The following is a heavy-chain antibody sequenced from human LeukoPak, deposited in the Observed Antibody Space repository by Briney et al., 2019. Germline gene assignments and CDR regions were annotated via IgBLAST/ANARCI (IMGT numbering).Heavy chain of an antibody. J-gene: IGHJ4*02. CDR2: ISSSNNYI. Sequence: KTGGSLRLSCAVSGFTFTSYTMNWVRQAPGKGLEWVSFISSSNNYIYYADSLKGRFTISRDNAKNSLYLQMNSLRAEDTAVYYCARGYSSGFDYWGQGTLVTVSS. D-gene: IGHD6-19*01. CDR1: GFTFTSYT. V-gene: IGHV3-21*01. CDR3: ARGYSSGFDY.